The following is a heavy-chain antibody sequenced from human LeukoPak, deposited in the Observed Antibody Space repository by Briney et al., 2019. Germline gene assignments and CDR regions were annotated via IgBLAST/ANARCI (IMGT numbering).Heavy chain of an antibody. D-gene: IGHD5-12*01. Sequence: ASVKVSCKASGYTFTSYAMHWVRQAPGQRLEWMGWINAGNGNTKYSQEFQGRVTITRDTSASTAYKELSSLRSEDMAVYYCARGGYSGFTILNYWGQGTLVTVSS. CDR1: GYTFTSYA. V-gene: IGHV1-3*03. J-gene: IGHJ4*02. CDR2: INAGNGNT. CDR3: ARGGYSGFTILNY.